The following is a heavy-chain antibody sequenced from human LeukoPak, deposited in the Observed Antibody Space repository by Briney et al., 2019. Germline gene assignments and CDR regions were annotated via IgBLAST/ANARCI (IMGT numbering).Heavy chain of an antibody. V-gene: IGHV4-39*07. CDR3: ARAIVVVPAAPSDWFDP. CDR1: GRSISSSSYY. Sequence: SETLSLTCTVSGRSISSSSYYWGWIRQPPGKGLEWIGSIYYSGSTYYNPSLKSRVTISVDTSKNQFSLKLSSVTAADTAVYYCARAIVVVPAAPSDWFDPWGQGTLVTVSS. D-gene: IGHD2-2*01. CDR2: IYYSGST. J-gene: IGHJ5*02.